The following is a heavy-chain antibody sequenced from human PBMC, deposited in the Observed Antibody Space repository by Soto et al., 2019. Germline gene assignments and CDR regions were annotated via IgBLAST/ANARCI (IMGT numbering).Heavy chain of an antibody. CDR1: GRSISMSRYY. D-gene: IGHD2-15*01. CDR3: ARLSGGDYDY. Sequence: PTETRSLASPVSGRSISMSRYYWGRIRQPPGDGVEWIGSIYSSGSTPDNPSLKSRVTISVGPARNQFSLQLTSVTAADTAVYYCARLSGGDYDYWGQGTLVTVS. CDR2: IYSSGST. V-gene: IGHV4-39*01. J-gene: IGHJ4*02.